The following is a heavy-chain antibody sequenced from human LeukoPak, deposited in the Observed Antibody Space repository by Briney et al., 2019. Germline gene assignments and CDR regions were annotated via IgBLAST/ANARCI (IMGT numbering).Heavy chain of an antibody. CDR3: ARHKTYYYDSSGYLLDY. V-gene: IGHV5-51*01. CDR1: GYSFTSYW. J-gene: IGHJ4*02. Sequence: GESLKISCKGSGYSFTSYWIGWVRQMPGKGLEWMGIIYPGDSDTRYSPPFQGQVTISADKSISTAYLQWSSLKASDTAMYYCARHKTYYYDSSGYLLDYWGQGTLVTVSS. CDR2: IYPGDSDT. D-gene: IGHD3-22*01.